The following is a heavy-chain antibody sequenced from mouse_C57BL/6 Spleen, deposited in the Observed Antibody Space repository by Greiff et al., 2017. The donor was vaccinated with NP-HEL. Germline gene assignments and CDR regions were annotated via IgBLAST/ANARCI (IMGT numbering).Heavy chain of an antibody. CDR1: GYTFTSYW. J-gene: IGHJ3*01. Sequence: QVQPQQPGAELVKPGASVKVSCKASGYTFTSYWMHWVKQRPGQGLEWIGRIHPSDSDTNYNQKFKGKATLTVDKSSSTAYMQLSSLTSEDSAVYYCAIPYDYDEAWFAYWGQGTLVTVSA. CDR2: IHPSDSDT. V-gene: IGHV1-74*01. CDR3: AIPYDYDEAWFAY. D-gene: IGHD2-4*01.